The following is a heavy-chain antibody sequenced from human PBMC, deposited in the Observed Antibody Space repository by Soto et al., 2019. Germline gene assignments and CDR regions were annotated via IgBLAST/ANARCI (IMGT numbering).Heavy chain of an antibody. CDR2: INSDGSSA. J-gene: IGHJ1*01. Sequence: VQLVESGGGLVQPGGSLRLSCAASGFSFSSYWMHWVRHAPGKGLVWVSRINSDGSSATYADSVKGRFTISRDNAKNTLYLQMNSLTPEETAVYYCAKGVPAATRYFQHWGQGTLVTVSS. D-gene: IGHD2-2*01. CDR3: AKGVPAATRYFQH. V-gene: IGHV3-74*01. CDR1: GFSFSSYW.